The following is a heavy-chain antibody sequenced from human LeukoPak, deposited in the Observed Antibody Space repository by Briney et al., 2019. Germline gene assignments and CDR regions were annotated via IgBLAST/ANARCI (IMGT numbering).Heavy chain of an antibody. D-gene: IGHD5-18*01. V-gene: IGHV3-30*02. J-gene: IGHJ6*03. CDR1: GFTFNSFG. CDR2: IRYDGSNK. CDR3: AKGRDTAMVTSYYYYYMDV. Sequence: GGSLRLSRAASGFTFNSFGMHWVRQAPGKGLEWVAFIRYDGSNKYYADSVKGRFTISRDYSEKTLYLQMNSLRAEDTAVYYCAKGRDTAMVTSYYYYYMDVWGKGTTVTVSS.